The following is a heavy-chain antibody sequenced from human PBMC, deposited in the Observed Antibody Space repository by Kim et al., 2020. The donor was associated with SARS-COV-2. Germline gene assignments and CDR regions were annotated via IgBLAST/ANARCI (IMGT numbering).Heavy chain of an antibody. D-gene: IGHD6-19*01. Sequence: GGSLRLSCAVSGFTASNNYMTWVRQAPGKGLEWVSVIYSGGSTYYADSVKGRFTISRDNSKNTLYLQVNSLRAEDTAVYYCASRLAVAGPFDYWGQGTLVTVSS. CDR3: ASRLAVAGPFDY. V-gene: IGHV3-66*02. CDR2: IYSGGST. CDR1: GFTASNNY. J-gene: IGHJ4*02.